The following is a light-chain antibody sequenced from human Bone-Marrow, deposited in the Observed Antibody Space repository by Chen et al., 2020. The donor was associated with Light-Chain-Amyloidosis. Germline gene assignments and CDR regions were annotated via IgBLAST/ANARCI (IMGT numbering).Light chain of an antibody. J-gene: IGLJ2*01. V-gene: IGLV3-25*03. CDR2: RYT. CDR1: DLPTKY. Sequence: SYELTQPPSVSVSPGQTARITCSGDDLPTKYAYWYQQKPGQAPVLVIHRYTERPSGISDRFSCSSSGTTATLTISGVQAEDEAYYHCQSADSSGTYEVIFGGGTKLTVL. CDR3: QSADSSGTYEVI.